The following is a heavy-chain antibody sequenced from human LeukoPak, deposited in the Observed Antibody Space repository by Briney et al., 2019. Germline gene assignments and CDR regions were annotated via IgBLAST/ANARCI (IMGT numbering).Heavy chain of an antibody. CDR2: ISSSGSTI. CDR1: GFTFSSYS. J-gene: IGHJ4*02. V-gene: IGHV3-48*04. D-gene: IGHD3-3*01. CDR3: AREMYYDFWSGSVDY. Sequence: GGSLRLSCAASGFTFSSYSMNWVRQAPGKGLERVSYISSSGSTIYYADSVKGRFTISRDNAKNSLYLQMNSLRAEDTAVYYCAREMYYDFWSGSVDYWGQGTLVTVSS.